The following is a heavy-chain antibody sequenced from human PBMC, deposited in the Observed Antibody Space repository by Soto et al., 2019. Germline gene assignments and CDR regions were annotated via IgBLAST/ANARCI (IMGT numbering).Heavy chain of an antibody. Sequence: ASVNCSCKVSGYSLTEVSMDWGLQAPGKGLEWMGGFDPEDGETIYAQKFQGRVTMTEDTSTDTAYMELSSLRSEDTAVYYCATAVIVVVVAATQLDYWGQGTLVTVSS. J-gene: IGHJ4*02. CDR2: FDPEDGET. CDR3: ATAVIVVVVAATQLDY. V-gene: IGHV1-24*01. CDR1: GYSLTEVS. D-gene: IGHD2-15*01.